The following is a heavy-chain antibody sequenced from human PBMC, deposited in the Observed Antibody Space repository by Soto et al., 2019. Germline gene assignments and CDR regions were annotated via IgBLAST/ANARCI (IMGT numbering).Heavy chain of an antibody. D-gene: IGHD2-15*01. V-gene: IGHV5-10-1*01. Sequence: PGETLKLSFKSSGYTLATYCITWVRQMPGKGLDWMGRIDPSDSYINYSPSFQGRVTISADKSLNTAYLQWSSLEASDTAMYYCARLGDCSGGSCFSRYYYNGMDVWGQGTTVTVSS. CDR1: GYTLATYC. J-gene: IGHJ6*02. CDR2: IDPSDSYI. CDR3: ARLGDCSGGSCFSRYYYNGMDV.